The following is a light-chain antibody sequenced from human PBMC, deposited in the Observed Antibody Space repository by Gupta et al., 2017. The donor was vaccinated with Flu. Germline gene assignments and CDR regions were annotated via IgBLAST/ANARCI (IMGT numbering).Light chain of an antibody. CDR2: WAS. CDR1: QSVLYSSSNKNY. V-gene: IGKV4-1*01. Sequence: SLGERASINCKSSQSVLYSSSNKNYLAWYQQKPGQPPKLLIYWASTRESGVPDRFIGSGSGTDFTLTISSLQAEDVAVYYCQQYYSTPYTFGQGTKLESK. J-gene: IGKJ2*01. CDR3: QQYYSTPYT.